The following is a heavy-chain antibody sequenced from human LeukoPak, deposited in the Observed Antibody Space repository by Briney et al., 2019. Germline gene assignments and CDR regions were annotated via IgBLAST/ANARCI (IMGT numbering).Heavy chain of an antibody. CDR2: IDASGNYI. V-gene: IGHV3-21*06. D-gene: IGHD2-21*02. CDR1: GFNLRTYN. Sequence: PGGSLRLSCVASGFNLRTYNMNWVRQATGKGLEWVSFIDASGNYIQYADSMKGRFTISRDNAQNSLFLQLNSLRVEDTAVYYCARDKGVTLRAYDIWGQGTMVTVSS. CDR3: ARDKGVTLRAYDI. J-gene: IGHJ3*02.